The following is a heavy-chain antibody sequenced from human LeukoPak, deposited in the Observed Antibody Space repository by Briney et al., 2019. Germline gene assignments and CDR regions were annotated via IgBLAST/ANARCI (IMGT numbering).Heavy chain of an antibody. CDR3: ARPGVGSGRYGAFDI. CDR1: GGSISRYY. D-gene: IGHD5-18*01. V-gene: IGHV4-59*08. Sequence: SETLSLTCTVSGGSISRYYWSWIRRPPGKGLEWIGYIYYSGSTNYNPSLESRVTMSVDTSKNQFSLKLRSVTAADTAVYYCARPGVGSGRYGAFDIWGQGTMVTVSS. J-gene: IGHJ3*02. CDR2: IYYSGST.